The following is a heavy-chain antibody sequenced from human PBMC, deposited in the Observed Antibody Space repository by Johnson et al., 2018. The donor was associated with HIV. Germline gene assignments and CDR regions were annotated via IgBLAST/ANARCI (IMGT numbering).Heavy chain of an antibody. Sequence: QLVESGGGSVQPGRSLRLSCAASGFMFDDYAMHWVRQAPGKGLEWVSSVSWNSGSIGYGDSVKGRFTISRDNAKSSLYLQMNSLRAEDTALYYCAKDARIGGAGGACDIWGQGTMVTVSS. CDR1: GFMFDDYA. D-gene: IGHD1-26*01. J-gene: IGHJ3*02. CDR3: AKDARIGGAGGACDI. CDR2: VSWNSGSI. V-gene: IGHV3-9*01.